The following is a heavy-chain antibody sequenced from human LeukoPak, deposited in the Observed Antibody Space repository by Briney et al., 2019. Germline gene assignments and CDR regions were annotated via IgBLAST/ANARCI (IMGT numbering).Heavy chain of an antibody. V-gene: IGHV3-66*01. CDR1: GFTVSSNY. Sequence: GGSLRLSCAASGFTVSSNYMSWVRQVPGKGLEWVSVIYSGGSTYYADSVKGRFTISRDNSKNTLYLQMNSLRAEDTAVYYCAKGRDGYNNLFDYWGQGTLVTVSS. CDR3: AKGRDGYNNLFDY. CDR2: IYSGGST. D-gene: IGHD5-24*01. J-gene: IGHJ4*02.